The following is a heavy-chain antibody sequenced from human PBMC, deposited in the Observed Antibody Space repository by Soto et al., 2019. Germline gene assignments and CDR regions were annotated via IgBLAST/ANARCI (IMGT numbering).Heavy chain of an antibody. D-gene: IGHD1-26*01. CDR3: ARAGGGSDGPYYYYSMDV. CDR1: GYTFTSYD. CDR2: MNPNSGNT. Sequence: GASVKVSCKASGYTFTSYDINWVRQATGQGLEWMGWMNPNSGNTGYAQKFQGRVTMTRNTSISTAYMELSSLRSEDTAVYYCARAGGGSDGPYYYYSMDVWGQGTTVTVSS. V-gene: IGHV1-8*01. J-gene: IGHJ6*02.